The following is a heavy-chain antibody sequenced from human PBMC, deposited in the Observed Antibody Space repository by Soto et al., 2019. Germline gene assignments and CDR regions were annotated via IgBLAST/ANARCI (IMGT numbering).Heavy chain of an antibody. CDR2: IKYDGREK. J-gene: IGHJ4*02. CDR1: GFTFSSYW. V-gene: IGHV3-7*04. Sequence: GSLRLSCAASGFTFSSYWMSWVRQAPGKGLEWVANIKYDGREKYYVDSMKGRFTISRDNAKNSVKMKMNSKRDEDTAVYYCARGEQWLVRWVYWGQGT. D-gene: IGHD6-19*01. CDR3: ARGEQWLVRWVY.